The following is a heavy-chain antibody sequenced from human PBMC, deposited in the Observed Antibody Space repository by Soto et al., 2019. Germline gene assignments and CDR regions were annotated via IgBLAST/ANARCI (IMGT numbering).Heavy chain of an antibody. Sequence: EVQLLGSGGGLIQPGGSLRLSCAASGFTFTSYAMSWVRQAPGKGLEWVSSISGADDGTYYADSVKGRFTISRDNSKNTLYLQMNSLRAEDTALYYCAKDSGPHCTSTSCVHDFDSWGQGTLVTVSS. D-gene: IGHD2-2*01. V-gene: IGHV3-23*01. CDR2: ISGADDGT. CDR1: GFTFTSYA. J-gene: IGHJ4*02. CDR3: AKDSGPHCTSTSCVHDFDS.